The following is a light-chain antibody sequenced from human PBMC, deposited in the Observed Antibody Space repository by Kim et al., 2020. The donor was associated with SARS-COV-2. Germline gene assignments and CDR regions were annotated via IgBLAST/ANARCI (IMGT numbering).Light chain of an antibody. CDR1: QSINRY. J-gene: IGKJ2*01. CDR2: VAS. V-gene: IGKV1-39*01. Sequence: DIQMTQSPSSLSASVGDRVTITCRASQSINRYSSWYQQKPGQAPKRLIYVASSLQSGVPSRFSGSGSGTDFTLTISSLQPEDFATYYCLQSYSTLYTFGQGTKLEI. CDR3: LQSYSTLYT.